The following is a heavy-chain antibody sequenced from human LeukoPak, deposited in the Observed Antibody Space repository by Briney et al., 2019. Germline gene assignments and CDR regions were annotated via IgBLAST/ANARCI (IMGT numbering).Heavy chain of an antibody. Sequence: PGGSLRLSCAASGFTFSSYWIHWARQAPGEGLVWVSRINSDGSSTYYADSVKGRFTISRDNAKNTLYLQMNSLRAEDMAVYYCATSRLLKDAFDIWGQGTMVTVSS. CDR3: ATSRLLKDAFDI. V-gene: IGHV3-74*01. J-gene: IGHJ3*02. CDR1: GFTFSSYW. CDR2: INSDGSST.